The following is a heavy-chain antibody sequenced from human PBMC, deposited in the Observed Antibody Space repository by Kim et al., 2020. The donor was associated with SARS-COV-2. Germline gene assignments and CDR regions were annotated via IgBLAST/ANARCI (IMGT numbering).Heavy chain of an antibody. CDR3: AKDKTGYSSGWIGAYYYFGLDA. Sequence: GGSLRLPCATSGFTFSAYGMHWVRQAPGKGLEWVALISYDGSNKYYVDSVKGRFTISRDNSKDTLYLQMNSLRAEDTAVYWCAKDKTGYSSGWIGAYYYFGLDAWGRGTTVTVSS. CDR2: ISYDGSNK. D-gene: IGHD2-15*01. CDR1: GFTFSAYG. V-gene: IGHV3-30*18. J-gene: IGHJ6*02.